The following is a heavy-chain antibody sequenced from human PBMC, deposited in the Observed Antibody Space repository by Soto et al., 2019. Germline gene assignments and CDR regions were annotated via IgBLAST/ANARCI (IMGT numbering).Heavy chain of an antibody. Sequence: SETLSLTCAVYGGSFSGYYWSWIRQPPGKGLEWIGEINHSGSTNYNPSLKSRVTISRDNSKNTLYLQMNSLRAEDTAVYYCARDPGSTDSGIDYWGQGTLVTVSS. J-gene: IGHJ4*02. CDR2: INHSGST. D-gene: IGHD3-10*01. CDR1: GGSFSGYY. V-gene: IGHV4-34*01. CDR3: ARDPGSTDSGIDY.